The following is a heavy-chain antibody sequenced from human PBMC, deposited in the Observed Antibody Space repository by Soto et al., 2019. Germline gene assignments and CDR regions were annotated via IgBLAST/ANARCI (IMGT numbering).Heavy chain of an antibody. CDR3: ARGPRSYYYYGMDV. V-gene: IGHV4-34*01. CDR1: GGSFSGYY. Sequence: SETLSLTCAVYGGSFSGYYWSWIRQPSGKGLEWIGEINHSGSTNYNPSLKSRVTISVDTSKNQFSLKLSSVTAADTAVYYCARGPRSYYYYGMDVWGQGTTVTVSS. CDR2: INHSGST. J-gene: IGHJ6*02.